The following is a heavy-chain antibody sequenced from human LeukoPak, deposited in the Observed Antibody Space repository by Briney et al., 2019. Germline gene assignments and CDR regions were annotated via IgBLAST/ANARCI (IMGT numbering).Heavy chain of an antibody. CDR1: GYTFSSYD. J-gene: IGHJ4*02. Sequence: ASVKVSCKASGYTFSSYDINWVRQATGQGLEWMGWMNPNSGDRGYAQKFQGRVTITRNTSISTAYMELSSLRSEDTAVYYCARGRITMVRGVIVRAYYFDYWGQGTLVTVSS. V-gene: IGHV1-8*01. D-gene: IGHD3-10*01. CDR2: MNPNSGDR. CDR3: ARGRITMVRGVIVRAYYFDY.